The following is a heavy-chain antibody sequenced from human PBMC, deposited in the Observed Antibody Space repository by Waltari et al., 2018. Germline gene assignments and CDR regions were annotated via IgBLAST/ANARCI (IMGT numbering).Heavy chain of an antibody. V-gene: IGHV4-39*07. J-gene: IGHJ4*02. CDR1: GGSISSSSYY. CDR3: ARARQVIASDFDY. Sequence: QLQLQESGPGLVKPSETLSLTCTVSGGSISSSSYYWGWIRQPPGKGLEWIGSIYYSGSTYYYPALKGRVTISVDTSKNQFSLKLSSVTAADTAVYYCARARQVIASDFDYWGQGTLVTVSS. D-gene: IGHD2-21*01. CDR2: IYYSGST.